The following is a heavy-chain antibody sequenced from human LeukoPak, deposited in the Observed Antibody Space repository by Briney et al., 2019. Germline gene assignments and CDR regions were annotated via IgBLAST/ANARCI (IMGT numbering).Heavy chain of an antibody. J-gene: IGHJ2*01. D-gene: IGHD1-26*01. Sequence: SETLSLTCIVSGGSISSYYWSWMRQPPGKGLEWIGYIYYSGSTNYNPSLKSRVTISVDTSKNQFSLKLSSVTAADTAVYYCARVVGFDYWYFDLWGRGTLVTVSS. CDR3: ARVVGFDYWYFDL. V-gene: IGHV4-59*08. CDR1: GGSISSYY. CDR2: IYYSGST.